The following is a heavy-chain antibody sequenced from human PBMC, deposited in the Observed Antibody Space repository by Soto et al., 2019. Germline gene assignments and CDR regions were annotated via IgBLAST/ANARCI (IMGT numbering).Heavy chain of an antibody. J-gene: IGHJ4*02. CDR3: ARAEVFAATNTIDY. CDR2: IWYDGSNK. D-gene: IGHD3-3*01. Sequence: QVQLVESGGGVVQPGRSLRLSCAASGFTFSSYGMHWVRQAPGKGLEWVAVIWYDGSNKYYADSVKGRFTISRDNSKNTVYLPMNSLRAEDTAVYYCARAEVFAATNTIDYWGQGTLVTVSS. V-gene: IGHV3-33*01. CDR1: GFTFSSYG.